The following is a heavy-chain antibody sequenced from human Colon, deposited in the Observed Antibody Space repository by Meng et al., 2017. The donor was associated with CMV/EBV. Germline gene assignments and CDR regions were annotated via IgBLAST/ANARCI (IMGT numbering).Heavy chain of an antibody. D-gene: IGHD2-21*02. J-gene: IGHJ6*02. V-gene: IGHV4-31*11. Sequence: SETLSLTCVVSGVSITSDNYYWSWVRQFPGKGLEWIANMYNSGSPYYNPSLKSRLTTSLDTSKNEFSLRLTSVTAADTAVYYCASSKGSLDPVTGSSTYHYHGLDVWGQGTTVTVSS. CDR1: GVSITSDNYY. CDR2: MYNSGSP. CDR3: ASSKGSLDPVTGSSTYHYHGLDV.